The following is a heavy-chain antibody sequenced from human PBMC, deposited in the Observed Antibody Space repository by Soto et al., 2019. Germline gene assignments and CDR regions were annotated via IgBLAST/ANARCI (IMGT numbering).Heavy chain of an antibody. J-gene: IGHJ4*01. Sequence: LRLSCAASGFTFSNCAMHWIRQAPGKGLEWVALISNDGTNKYYADSVKGRLTISRDNSKSILYLQMNSLRAEDTALYYCAAAFLAAEIDFWGHGTLVTVSS. CDR1: GFTFSNCA. CDR2: ISNDGTNK. CDR3: AAAFLAAEIDF. V-gene: IGHV3-30-3*01. D-gene: IGHD6-13*01.